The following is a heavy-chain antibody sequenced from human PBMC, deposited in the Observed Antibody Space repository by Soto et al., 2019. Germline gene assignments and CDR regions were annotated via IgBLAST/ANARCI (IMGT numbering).Heavy chain of an antibody. CDR1: GGTFSSYA. CDR3: ARSLFLSSSWPKIPFFDY. J-gene: IGHJ4*02. D-gene: IGHD6-13*01. Sequence: QVQLVQSGAEVKKPWSSVKVSCKASGGTFSSYAISLVRQAPGQGLEWMGGIIPIFGTANYAQKFQGRVTITADESTSTAYMELSSLRSEDTAVYYCARSLFLSSSWPKIPFFDYWGQGTLVTVSS. CDR2: IIPIFGTA. V-gene: IGHV1-69*01.